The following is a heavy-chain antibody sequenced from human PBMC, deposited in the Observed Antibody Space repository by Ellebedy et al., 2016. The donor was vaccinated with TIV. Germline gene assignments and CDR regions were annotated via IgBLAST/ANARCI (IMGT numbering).Heavy chain of an antibody. D-gene: IGHD4-23*01. V-gene: IGHV4-4*07. Sequence: SETLSLXXTVSGGSLSTDFWTWIRQPAGKGLEWIGRVNSRGTINYNPSLKSRVTMSVDTSKNHFSLKLSSVTAADTAVYYCARAVDAIGGSHNLFDYWGQGTLVTVSS. J-gene: IGHJ4*02. CDR1: GGSLSTDF. CDR3: ARAVDAIGGSHNLFDY. CDR2: VNSRGTI.